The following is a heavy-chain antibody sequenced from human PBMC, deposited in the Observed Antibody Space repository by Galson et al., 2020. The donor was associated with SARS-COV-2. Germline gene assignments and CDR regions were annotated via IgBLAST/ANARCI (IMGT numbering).Heavy chain of an antibody. CDR1: GGTFTSFS. CDR3: ARGLGGVVDYQYYGMDV. CDR2: IIPIFGTA. V-gene: IGHV1-69*13. J-gene: IGHJ6*02. D-gene: IGHD3-16*01. Sequence: SVKVSCKASGGTFTSFSINWVRQAPGQGLEWMGGIIPIFGTANYAPKFKGRVTIAADESTNTVYMHLSSLRSEDTAVYYCARGLGGVVDYQYYGMDVWGQGTTVTVSS.